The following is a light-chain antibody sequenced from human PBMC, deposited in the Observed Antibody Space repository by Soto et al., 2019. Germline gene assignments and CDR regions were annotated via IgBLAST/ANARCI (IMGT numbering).Light chain of an antibody. CDR1: SSDVGSYNL. J-gene: IGLJ1*01. CDR2: EGS. V-gene: IGLV2-23*01. CDR3: CSYAGSNYV. Sequence: QSALTQPASVSGSPGQSITISCTGTSSDVGSYNLVSWYQQHPGKAPKLMIYEGSKWPSGVSNRFSGSKSGNTASLTISGLQAEDEADYYCCSYAGSNYVFGTGTKVTVL.